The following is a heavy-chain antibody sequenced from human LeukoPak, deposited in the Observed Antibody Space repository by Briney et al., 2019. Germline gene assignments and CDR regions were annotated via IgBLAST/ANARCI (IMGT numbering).Heavy chain of an antibody. CDR3: ARRLLGFWSGYRYWYFDL. CDR2: IYHSGST. Sequence: SETLSLTCTVSGGSISSGSYYWSWIRQPAGKGLEWIGYIYHSGSTYYNPSLKSRVTISVDTSKNQFSLKLSSVTAADTAVYYCARRLLGFWSGYRYWYFDLWGRGTLVTVSS. V-gene: IGHV4-39*01. D-gene: IGHD3-3*01. CDR1: GGSISSGSYY. J-gene: IGHJ2*01.